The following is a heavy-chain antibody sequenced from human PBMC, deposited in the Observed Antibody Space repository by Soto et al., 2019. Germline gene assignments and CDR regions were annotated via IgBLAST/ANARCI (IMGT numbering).Heavy chain of an antibody. V-gene: IGHV3-21*01. J-gene: IGHJ6*02. CDR1: GFTFSSYS. CDR3: ASFGTMIV. Sequence: EVQLVASGGGLVKPGGSLRLSCAASGFTFSSYSMNWVRQAPGRGLEWVSYITSGSSYISYADSVRGRFTISRDNAKNSLYLQMNSLRADDTAVYYCASFGTMIVWGQGTTVTVSS. D-gene: IGHD3-22*01. CDR2: ITSGSSYI.